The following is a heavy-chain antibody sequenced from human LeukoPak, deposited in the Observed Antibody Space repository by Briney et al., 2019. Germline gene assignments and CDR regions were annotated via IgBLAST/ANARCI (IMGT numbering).Heavy chain of an antibody. V-gene: IGHV3-20*04. CDR2: INWNGGST. D-gene: IGHD3-16*01. CDR1: GFTFSSYA. J-gene: IGHJ4*02. CDR3: ARAELGGALDY. Sequence: GGSLRLSCAASGFTFSSYAMSWVRQAPGKGLEWVSGINWNGGSTGYADSVKGRFTISRDNAKNSLYLQMNSLRAEDTALYYCARAELGGALDYWGQGTLVTVSS.